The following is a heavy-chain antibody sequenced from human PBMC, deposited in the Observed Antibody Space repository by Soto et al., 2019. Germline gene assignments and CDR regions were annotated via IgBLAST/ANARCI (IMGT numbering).Heavy chain of an antibody. CDR2: ISYDGSNK. J-gene: IGHJ4*02. CDR3: AKDRGDGYEIFW. V-gene: IGHV3-30*18. Sequence: PGGSLRLSCAASGFTFSSYGMHWVRQAPGKGLEWVAVISYDGSNKYYADSVKGRFTISRDNSKNTLYLQMNSLRAEDTAVYYCAKDRGDGYEIFWWGQGTLVTVSS. CDR1: GFTFSSYG. D-gene: IGHD5-12*01.